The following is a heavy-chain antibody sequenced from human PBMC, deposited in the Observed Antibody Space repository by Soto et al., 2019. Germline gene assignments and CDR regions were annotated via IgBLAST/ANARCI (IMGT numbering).Heavy chain of an antibody. V-gene: IGHV3-53*01. Sequence: VPLVESGGGLIQPGGSLRLSCVASGLTVSHNYMAWVRQAPEMGLEWVSILYAEGTTYYADSVKGRFTISRDSSKNTLFLQMDSLRAEDTAVYYCVRPRPSGENYGMDVWGQGTTVTVSS. D-gene: IGHD3-10*01. CDR2: LYAEGTT. CDR3: VRPRPSGENYGMDV. J-gene: IGHJ6*02. CDR1: GLTVSHNY.